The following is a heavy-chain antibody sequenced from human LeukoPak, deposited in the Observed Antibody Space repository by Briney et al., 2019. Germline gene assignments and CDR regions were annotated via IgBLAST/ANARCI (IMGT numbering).Heavy chain of an antibody. CDR2: ISYDGSNK. CDR3: AKDSGSQTYYYYMDV. V-gene: IGHV3-30*18. Sequence: GGSLRLSCAASGFTFSSYGMHWVRQAPGKGLEWVAVISYDGSNKYYADSVKGRFTISRDNSKNTLYLQMNSLRAEDTAVYYCAKDSGSQTYYYYMDVWGKGTTVTVSS. D-gene: IGHD1-26*01. J-gene: IGHJ6*03. CDR1: GFTFSSYG.